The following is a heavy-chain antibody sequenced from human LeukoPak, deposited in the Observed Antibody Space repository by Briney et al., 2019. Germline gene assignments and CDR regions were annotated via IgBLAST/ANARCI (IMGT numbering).Heavy chain of an antibody. D-gene: IGHD3-16*01. CDR2: ISAYNGNT. CDR3: AREGPFVSSFVFPFDY. CDR1: GYTFTSYG. V-gene: IGHV1-18*01. Sequence: ASVKVSCKASGYTFTSYGISWVRQAPGQGLEWMGWISAYNGNTNYAQKLQGRVTMTTDTSTSTAYMELRSLRSDDTAVYYCAREGPFVSSFVFPFDYWGQGTLVTVYS. J-gene: IGHJ4*02.